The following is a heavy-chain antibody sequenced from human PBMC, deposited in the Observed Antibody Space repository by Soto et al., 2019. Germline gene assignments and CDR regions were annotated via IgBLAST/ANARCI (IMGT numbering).Heavy chain of an antibody. Sequence: ASVKVYCKSSGYTFTSYGIICVRQAPGQGLELIGWISAYNGNTNYAQKLQGRVTMTTDTSTSTAYMELRSLRSDDTAVYYCARDDSSGWYNYWGQGTLVTVSS. CDR1: GYTFTSYG. D-gene: IGHD6-19*01. J-gene: IGHJ4*02. V-gene: IGHV1-18*01. CDR3: ARDDSSGWYNY. CDR2: ISAYNGNT.